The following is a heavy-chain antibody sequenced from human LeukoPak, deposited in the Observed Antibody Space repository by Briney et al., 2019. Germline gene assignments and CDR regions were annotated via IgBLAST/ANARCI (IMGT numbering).Heavy chain of an antibody. CDR1: GGSISSSSYY. CDR2: IYYSGST. D-gene: IGHD3-16*02. V-gene: IGHV4-39*07. Sequence: SETLSLTCTVSGGSISSSSYYWGWIRQPPGKGLEWIGSIYYSGSTYYNPSLESRVTISVDTSKNQFSLKLSSVTAADTAVYYCARVEGIWGSYRYTSLGAFDIWGQGTMVTVSS. J-gene: IGHJ3*02. CDR3: ARVEGIWGSYRYTSLGAFDI.